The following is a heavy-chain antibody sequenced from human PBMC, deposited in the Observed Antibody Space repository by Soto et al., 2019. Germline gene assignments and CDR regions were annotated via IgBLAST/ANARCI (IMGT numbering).Heavy chain of an antibody. CDR3: ARGGEYVATTSYYYYHGMDV. Sequence: SVKVSCKASGGTFSSYAISWVRQAPGQGLEWMGGIIPIFGTANYAQKFQGRVTITADESTSTAYMELSSLRSEDTAVYYCARGGEYVATTSYYYYHGMDVWGQGTTVTVSS. V-gene: IGHV1-69*13. CDR1: GGTFSSYA. D-gene: IGHD5-12*01. J-gene: IGHJ6*02. CDR2: IIPIFGTA.